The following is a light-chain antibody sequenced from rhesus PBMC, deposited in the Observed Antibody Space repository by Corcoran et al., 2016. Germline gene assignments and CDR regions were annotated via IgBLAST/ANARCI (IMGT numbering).Light chain of an antibody. V-gene: IGKV3-42*03. CDR2: GAS. J-gene: IGKJ2*01. CDR1: QSVRSS. CDR3: QQYTNWPYT. Sequence: EIVLTQSPATLSLSPGDRATLSCRASQSVRSSLAWYQQKPKQAPRHLIFGASSRATGIPDRFSGSGSGTDFTLTISSLEPEDFAIYYCQQYTNWPYTFGQGTKVEIK.